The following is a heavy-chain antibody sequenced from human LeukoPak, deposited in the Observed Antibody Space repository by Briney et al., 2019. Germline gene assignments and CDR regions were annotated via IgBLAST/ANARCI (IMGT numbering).Heavy chain of an antibody. J-gene: IGHJ4*02. Sequence: SETLSLTCTVSGGSISSYYWSWIRQPPGKGLEWIGYIYYSGSTYYNPSLKSRVTISVDTSKNQFSLKLSSVTAADTAVYYCARPTSTVTFDYWGQGTLVTVSS. CDR3: ARPTSTVTFDY. D-gene: IGHD4-17*01. V-gene: IGHV4-59*08. CDR1: GGSISSYY. CDR2: IYYSGST.